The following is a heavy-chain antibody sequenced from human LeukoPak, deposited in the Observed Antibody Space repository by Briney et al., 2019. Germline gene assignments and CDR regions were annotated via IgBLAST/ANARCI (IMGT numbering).Heavy chain of an antibody. CDR3: ARDWFGESNTMDV. CDR1: GFTVSSNY. V-gene: IGHV3-53*01. Sequence: PGGSLRLSCAASGFTVSSNYMTWVRQAPGQGLEWVSVIYSGGSTYYADSVKGRFTISRDNSKNTLYLQMNSLRAEDTAVYYCARDWFGESNTMDVWGQGTTVTVSS. D-gene: IGHD3-10*01. CDR2: IYSGGST. J-gene: IGHJ6*02.